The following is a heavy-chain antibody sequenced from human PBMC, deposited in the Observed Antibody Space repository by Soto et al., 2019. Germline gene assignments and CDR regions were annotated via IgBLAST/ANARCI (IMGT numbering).Heavy chain of an antibody. J-gene: IGHJ4*02. CDR1: GFTFSSYA. Sequence: QVQVVESGGGVVQPGRSLRLSCAASGFTFSSYAMHWVRQAPGKGLEWVAGISYDGSTIYYVDSVKGRFTVSRDNSKNTLYLHMNSLRSEDTAVYSCAKGPWHLAHGHYFDYWGQGTLVTVCS. CDR3: AKGPWHLAHGHYFDY. V-gene: IGHV3-30*18. CDR2: ISYDGSTI. D-gene: IGHD5-12*01.